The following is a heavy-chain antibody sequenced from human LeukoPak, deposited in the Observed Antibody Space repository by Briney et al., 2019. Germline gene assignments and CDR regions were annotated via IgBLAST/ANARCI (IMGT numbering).Heavy chain of an antibody. Sequence: GGSLRLSCAASGFTFSNAWMSWVRQAPGKGLEWVGRIKSKTDGGTTDYAAPAKGRFTISRDDSKNTLYLQMNSLKTEDTAVYYCTTDAALMQDIVVVVAANYWGQGTLVTVSS. J-gene: IGHJ4*02. CDR2: IKSKTDGGTT. CDR1: GFTFSNAW. D-gene: IGHD2-15*01. V-gene: IGHV3-15*01. CDR3: TTDAALMQDIVVVVAANY.